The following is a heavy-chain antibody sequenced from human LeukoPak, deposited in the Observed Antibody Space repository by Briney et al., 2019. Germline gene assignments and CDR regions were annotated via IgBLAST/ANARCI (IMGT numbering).Heavy chain of an antibody. CDR2: ISSSGSTI. CDR1: GFNFNNYE. Sequence: QPGGSLRLSCGGSGFNFNNYEVSWVRQAPGKGLEWLSYISSSGSTIYYAESVKGRFTISRDNAKNSLYLQMNSLRAEDTAVYYCARWGGVPGMDVWGPGTTVTVSS. CDR3: ARWGGVPGMDV. D-gene: IGHD3-10*01. J-gene: IGHJ6*02. V-gene: IGHV3-48*03.